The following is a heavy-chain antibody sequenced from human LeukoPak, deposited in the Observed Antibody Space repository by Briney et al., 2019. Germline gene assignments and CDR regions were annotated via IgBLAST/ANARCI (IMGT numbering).Heavy chain of an antibody. V-gene: IGHV3-66*01. CDR2: IYSGGST. Sequence: PGGSLRLSCAASGFTFSSYSMSWVRQAPGKGLEWVSVIYSGGSTYYADSVKGRFTISRDNSKNTLYLQMNSLRAEDTAVYYCARDITFGGVIVYWGQGTLVTVSS. CDR3: ARDITFGGVIVY. D-gene: IGHD3-16*02. J-gene: IGHJ4*02. CDR1: GFTFSSYS.